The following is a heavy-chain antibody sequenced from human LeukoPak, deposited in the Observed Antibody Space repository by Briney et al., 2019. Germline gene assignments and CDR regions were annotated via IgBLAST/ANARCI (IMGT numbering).Heavy chain of an antibody. CDR1: GSTFSNYE. V-gene: IGHV3-48*03. J-gene: IGHJ3*02. Sequence: PGGSLRLSCATSGSTFSNYEMNWVRQAPGKGLEWISYLTTSGSTKYYADSVKGRFTISRDNAKNSLFLQMNSLRAEDTAVYYCARDRDPGYYDTNGYRRVNAFDIWGQGTMVTVSS. D-gene: IGHD3-22*01. CDR2: LTTSGSTK. CDR3: ARDRDPGYYDTNGYRRVNAFDI.